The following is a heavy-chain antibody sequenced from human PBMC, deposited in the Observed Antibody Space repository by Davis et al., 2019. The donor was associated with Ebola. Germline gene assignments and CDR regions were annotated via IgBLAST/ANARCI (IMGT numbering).Heavy chain of an antibody. CDR1: GFTFRSYG. J-gene: IGHJ6*02. D-gene: IGHD5-24*01. CDR3: AKIRLTGDGYNYFYYGIDV. Sequence: GESLKISCAASGFTFRSYGMHWVRQAPGKGLEWVALISFDGSHEYYVDSVKGRFTISRDDSRDTVYLQMNSLRVEDTAVYFCAKIRLTGDGYNYFYYGIDVWGQGTPVTVSS. V-gene: IGHV3-30*18. CDR2: ISFDGSHE.